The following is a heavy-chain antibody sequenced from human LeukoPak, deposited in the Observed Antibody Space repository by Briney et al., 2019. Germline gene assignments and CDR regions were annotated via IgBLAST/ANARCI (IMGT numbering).Heavy chain of an antibody. J-gene: IGHJ6*03. CDR3: ARATGYYMDV. V-gene: IGHV3-30*02. Sequence: GGSLRLSCAVSGFTFSSYGIHWVRQAPGKGLEWVAFVGYDGTNKYYADSVKGRFTISKDNSKSTVYVQMNSLRDEDTAVYYCARATGYYMDVWGKGTTVTVSS. CDR1: GFTFSSYG. CDR2: VGYDGTNK.